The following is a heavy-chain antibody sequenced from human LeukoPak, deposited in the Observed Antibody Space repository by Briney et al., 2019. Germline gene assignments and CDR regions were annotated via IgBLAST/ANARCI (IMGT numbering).Heavy chain of an antibody. CDR3: ARDYDILTGWDFDY. V-gene: IGHV3-66*01. D-gene: IGHD3-9*01. J-gene: IGHJ4*02. CDR2: IYSGGST. CDR1: RFTVSTNY. Sequence: GGSLRLSCAASRFTVSTNYMSWVRQAPGKGLEWVSVIYSGGSTYYADSVKGRFTISRDNSKNTLYLQMNSLRAEDTAVYYCARDYDILTGWDFDYWGQGTLVTVSS.